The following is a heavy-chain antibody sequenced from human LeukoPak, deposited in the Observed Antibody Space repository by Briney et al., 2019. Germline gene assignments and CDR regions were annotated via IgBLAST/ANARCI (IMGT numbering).Heavy chain of an antibody. D-gene: IGHD6-19*01. Sequence: GGSLRLSCAASGFTFSSYAMSGVRQAPGKGRKGCSAISGSSGSTYYADSVKGRFTISRDNSKNTLYLQMNSLRAEDTAVYYCAKVPFFYVSSGWYVDYWGQGTLVTVSS. CDR3: AKVPFFYVSSGWYVDY. V-gene: IGHV3-23*01. J-gene: IGHJ4*02. CDR2: ISGSSGST. CDR1: GFTFSSYA.